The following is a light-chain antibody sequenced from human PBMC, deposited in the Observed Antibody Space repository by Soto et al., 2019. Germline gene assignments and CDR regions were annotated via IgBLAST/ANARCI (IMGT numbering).Light chain of an antibody. CDR1: QSVSSNN. Sequence: EIVLTKSPGTLSLSAGERATLSCRASQSVSSNNLAWYQQKPGQAPRLLIYGASNRATGIPDRFSGSGSGTDFTLTISRLEPEDFAVYYCQQYGSSGTFGQGTKVDIK. V-gene: IGKV3-20*01. J-gene: IGKJ1*01. CDR2: GAS. CDR3: QQYGSSGT.